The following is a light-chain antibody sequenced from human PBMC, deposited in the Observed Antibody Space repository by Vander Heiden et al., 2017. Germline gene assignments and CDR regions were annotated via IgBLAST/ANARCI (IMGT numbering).Light chain of an antibody. Sequence: EIVLTQSLGTLALSPGERATLSCRASQSVSSSYLAWYQQNPDQAPRLRICGASSRTTGTPDRFGGSGSGTDFTLTISRLEPEDVAVYYCQQYGSSPRTFGQGTKVEIK. CDR1: QSVSSSY. V-gene: IGKV3-20*01. CDR3: QQYGSSPRT. J-gene: IGKJ1*01. CDR2: GAS.